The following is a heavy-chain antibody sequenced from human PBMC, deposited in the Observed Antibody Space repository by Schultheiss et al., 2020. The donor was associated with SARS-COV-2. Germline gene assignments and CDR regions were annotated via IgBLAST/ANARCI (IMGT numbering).Heavy chain of an antibody. J-gene: IGHJ6*02. CDR1: GFTFTSSA. CDR2: IVVGSGNT. D-gene: IGHD2-21*02. Sequence: SVKVSCKASGFTFTSSAMQWVRQARGQRLEWIGWIVVGSGNTNYAQKFQERVTITRDMSTSTAYMELSSLRSEDTAVYYCAAGEYCGGDCYSGYYYYYGMDVWGQGTTVTVSS. CDR3: AAGEYCGGDCYSGYYYYYGMDV. V-gene: IGHV1-58*02.